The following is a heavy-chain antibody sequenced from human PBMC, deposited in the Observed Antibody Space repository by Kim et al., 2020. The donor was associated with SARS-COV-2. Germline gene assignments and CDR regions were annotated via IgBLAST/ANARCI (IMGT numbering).Heavy chain of an antibody. D-gene: IGHD1-1*01. J-gene: IGHJ5*02. Sequence: SETLSLTCAVYGGSFSGYYWSWIRQPPGKGLEWIGEINHSGSTNYNPSLKSRVTISVDTSKNQFSLKLSSVTAADTAVYYCARYTEGWFDPWGQGTLVTVSS. CDR1: GGSFSGYY. V-gene: IGHV4-34*01. CDR3: ARYTEGWFDP. CDR2: INHSGST.